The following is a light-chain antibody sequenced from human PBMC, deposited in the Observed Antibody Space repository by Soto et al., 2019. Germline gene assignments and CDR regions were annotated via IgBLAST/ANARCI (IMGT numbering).Light chain of an antibody. CDR3: ASWDDSLSGVL. J-gene: IGLJ2*01. Sequence: QSVLTQPPSASGTPGQRVTISCSGSSSNIGSNPVHWYQQLPGTAPQLLIHNNNQRPSRVPDRFSGSKSGTSASLAISGRQSEEEADYYCASWDDSLSGVLFGGGTKLTVL. CDR2: NNN. V-gene: IGLV1-44*01. CDR1: SSNIGSNP.